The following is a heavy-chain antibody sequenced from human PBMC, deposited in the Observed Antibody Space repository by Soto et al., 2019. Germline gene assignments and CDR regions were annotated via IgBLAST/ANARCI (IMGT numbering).Heavy chain of an antibody. J-gene: IGHJ6*02. CDR2: IDPSDSYT. Sequence: GESLKISCKGSGYSFTSYWISWVRQMPGKGLEWMGRIDPSDSYTNYSPSFQGHVTISADKSISTAYLQWSSLKASDTAMYYCARQNSGSYYYDYYGMDVWGQGTTVTV. D-gene: IGHD1-26*01. CDR3: ARQNSGSYYYDYYGMDV. CDR1: GYSFTSYW. V-gene: IGHV5-10-1*01.